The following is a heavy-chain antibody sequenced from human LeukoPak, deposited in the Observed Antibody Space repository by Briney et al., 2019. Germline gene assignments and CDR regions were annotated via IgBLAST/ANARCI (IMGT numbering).Heavy chain of an antibody. J-gene: IGHJ5*02. V-gene: IGHV1-8*01. CDR2: MNPNSGNT. Sequence: ASVKVSCKASGYTFTSYDINWVRQATGQGLEWMGWMNPNSGNTGYAQKFQGRVTMTRNTSISTAYMELSSLRSEDTAVYYCARGPSYIAVAGTRGYNWFDPWGQGTLVTVSS. D-gene: IGHD6-19*01. CDR1: GYTFTSYD. CDR3: ARGPSYIAVAGTRGYNWFDP.